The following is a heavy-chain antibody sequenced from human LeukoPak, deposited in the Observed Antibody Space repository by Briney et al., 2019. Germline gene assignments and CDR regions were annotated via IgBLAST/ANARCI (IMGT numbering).Heavy chain of an antibody. D-gene: IGHD2-15*01. CDR2: IRGEGGDK. CDR1: GFTFTNHW. J-gene: IGHJ4*02. Sequence: PGGALRLSCAAPGFTFTNHWMAWVRQAPGKGLEWEDNIRGEGGDKYYVHAVNGQFNSSRDNANKQGYLQMNSLRGEDTAVYYCARDIARAHGDWGQGTLVTVSS. V-gene: IGHV3-7*01. CDR3: ARDIARAHGD.